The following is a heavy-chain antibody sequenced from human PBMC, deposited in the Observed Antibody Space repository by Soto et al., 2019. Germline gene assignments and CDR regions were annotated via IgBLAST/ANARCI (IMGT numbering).Heavy chain of an antibody. Sequence: LXLSCAASCFTFNTFGMHWVRQAPGKGLEWVAVISYDGSDKYYSDSVRGRFTISRDNSMNTLYLQMNSLRTEDTAVYYCAKSPNFYCSSYHCYKYYFDYWGQGTLVTVSS. J-gene: IGHJ4*02. CDR1: CFTFNTFG. D-gene: IGHD2-2*01. CDR2: ISYDGSDK. V-gene: IGHV3-30*18. CDR3: AKSPNFYCSSYHCYKYYFDY.